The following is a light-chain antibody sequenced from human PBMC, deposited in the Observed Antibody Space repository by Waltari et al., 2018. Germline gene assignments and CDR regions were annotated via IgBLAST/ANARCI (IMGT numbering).Light chain of an antibody. CDR3: MQALQTPVT. CDR1: PSLLHSNGYNY. V-gene: IGKV2-28*01. Sequence: DIVMTQSPLSLPVTPGEPASISCRSSPSLLHSNGYNYLDWYLQKPGQSPQLLIYLGSNRASGVPDRFSGSGSGTDFTLKISRVEAEDVGVYYCMQALQTPVTFGGGTKVEIK. CDR2: LGS. J-gene: IGKJ4*01.